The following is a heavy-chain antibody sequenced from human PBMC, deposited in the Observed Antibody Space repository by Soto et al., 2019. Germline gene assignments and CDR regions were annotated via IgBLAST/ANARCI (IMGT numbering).Heavy chain of an antibody. J-gene: IGHJ6*02. CDR2: INAGNGNT. Sequence: QVQLVQSGAEVKKPGASVKVSCKASGYTFTSYTMHWVRQAPGQRLEWMGWINAGNGNTKYSQKFQGRVTITRDTSASTAYMGLSSLRSEDTAVYYCASSYYYGSGSYYKYYGMDVWGQGTTVTVSS. V-gene: IGHV1-3*01. CDR3: ASSYYYGSGSYYKYYGMDV. CDR1: GYTFTSYT. D-gene: IGHD3-10*01.